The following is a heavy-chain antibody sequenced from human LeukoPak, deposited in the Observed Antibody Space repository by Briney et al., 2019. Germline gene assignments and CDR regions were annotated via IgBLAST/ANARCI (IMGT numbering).Heavy chain of an antibody. V-gene: IGHV3-23*01. CDR2: ISGSADNT. CDR3: AKDSGHIGSYSDY. Sequence: PGGSLRLSCAASGFTFSSYAMSWVRQAPGKGLEWVSTISGSADNTYYADSVKGRFTISRDNSKSTLYLQMNSLRAEDTAVYYCAKDSGHIGSYSDYWGQGTLVTVSS. CDR1: GFTFSSYA. J-gene: IGHJ4*02. D-gene: IGHD1-26*01.